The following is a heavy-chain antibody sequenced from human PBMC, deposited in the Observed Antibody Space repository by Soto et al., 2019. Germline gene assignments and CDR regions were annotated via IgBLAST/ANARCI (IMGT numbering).Heavy chain of an antibody. D-gene: IGHD3-10*01. J-gene: IGHJ4*02. CDR3: ARSLWFGEPH. V-gene: IGHV2-5*02. CDR2: IYWDNDK. CDR1: GFSLSTTGVG. Sequence: QITLKESGPTLVKPTQTLTLTCSFSGFSLSTTGVGVGWIRQSPGKALEWLAIIYWDNDKRYSPTLKSRVTITKDTSKNQVVLTVTNMVPVDTGTYYCARSLWFGEPHWGQGALVPVSS.